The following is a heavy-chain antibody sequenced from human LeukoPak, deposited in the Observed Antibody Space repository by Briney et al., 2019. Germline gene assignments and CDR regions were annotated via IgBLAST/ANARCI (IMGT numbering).Heavy chain of an antibody. CDR1: GGSISSYY. CDR2: TYTSGST. D-gene: IGHD3-22*01. CDR3: ARTHGYYYDSSGYYFDY. V-gene: IGHV4-4*07. Sequence: SETLSLTCTVSGGSISSYYWSWIRQPAGKGLEWIGRTYTSGSTNYNPSLKSRVTMSVDTSKNQFSLKLSSVTAADTAVYYCARTHGYYYDSSGYYFDYWGQGTLVTVSS. J-gene: IGHJ4*02.